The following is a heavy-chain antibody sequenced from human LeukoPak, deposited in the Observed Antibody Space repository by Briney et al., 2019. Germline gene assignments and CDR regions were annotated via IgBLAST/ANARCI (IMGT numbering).Heavy chain of an antibody. V-gene: IGHV3-23*01. CDR3: ARYSGSYYYPPAWDL. CDR1: GFTFSSNA. CDR2: TSTSGGSA. J-gene: IGHJ4*02. Sequence: GGSLRLSCAASGFTFSSNATSWVRQAPGKGLEWVSATSTSGGSAYYADSVKGRFTISRDNSKNTLYLQMDSLRADDTAVYYCARYSGSYYYPPAWDLWGQGTLVTVSS. D-gene: IGHD1-26*01.